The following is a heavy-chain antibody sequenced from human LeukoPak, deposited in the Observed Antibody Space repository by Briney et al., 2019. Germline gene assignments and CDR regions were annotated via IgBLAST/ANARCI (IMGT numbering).Heavy chain of an antibody. CDR3: AKDPYSSGGYFDY. D-gene: IGHD6-19*01. CDR1: GFTFTDHY. CDR2: ISYDGSNN. Sequence: PGGSLRLSCGASGFTFTDHYMSWIRQAPGKGLEWVAVISYDGSNNYYADSVKGRFTISRDNSKNTLYLQMNSLRAEDTAVYYCAKDPYSSGGYFDYWGQGTLVTVSS. V-gene: IGHV3-30*18. J-gene: IGHJ4*02.